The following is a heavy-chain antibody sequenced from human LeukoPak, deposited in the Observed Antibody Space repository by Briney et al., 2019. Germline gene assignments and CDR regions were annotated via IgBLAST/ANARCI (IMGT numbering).Heavy chain of an antibody. CDR1: GFPFSSYA. CDR3: ARDGGSAIPFDY. CDR2: IKEDGSDE. V-gene: IGHV3-7*01. J-gene: IGHJ4*02. Sequence: GGSLRLSCAASGFPFSSYAMRWIRQAPGKGLEWVASIKEDGSDEYYVDSVRGRFTVSRDNAKNSLYLQMNSLRGEDTAVYYCARDGGSAIPFDYWGQGTLVTVSS.